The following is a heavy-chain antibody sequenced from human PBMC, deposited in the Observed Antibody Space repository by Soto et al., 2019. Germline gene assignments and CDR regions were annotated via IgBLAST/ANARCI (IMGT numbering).Heavy chain of an antibody. J-gene: IGHJ4*02. CDR1: GGTFSSYA. Sequence: GASVKVSCTASGGTFSSYAISWVRQAPGQGLEWMGGIIPIFGTANYAQKFQGRVTITADESTSTAYMELSSLRSEDTAVYYCARDRSSLVGALDYWGQGTLVTVSS. D-gene: IGHD1-26*01. CDR2: IIPIFGTA. CDR3: ARDRSSLVGALDY. V-gene: IGHV1-69*13.